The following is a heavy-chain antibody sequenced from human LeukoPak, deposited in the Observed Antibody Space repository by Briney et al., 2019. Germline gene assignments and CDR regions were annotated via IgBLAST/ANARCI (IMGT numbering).Heavy chain of an antibody. V-gene: IGHV4-4*02. Sequence: PSGTLSLTCAVSGGSISSNNWWSWVRQPPGKGLEWIGEIYQTGSTFYTPSLKSRVTISVDKSKNQFSLKLSSVTAADTAVYYCARHTVATTELFDYWGQGTLVTVSS. CDR3: ARHTVATTELFDY. D-gene: IGHD5-12*01. CDR2: IYQTGST. CDR1: GGSISSNNW. J-gene: IGHJ4*02.